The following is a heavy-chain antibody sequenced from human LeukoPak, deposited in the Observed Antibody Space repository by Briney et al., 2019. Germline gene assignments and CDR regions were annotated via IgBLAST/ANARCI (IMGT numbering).Heavy chain of an antibody. Sequence: PGGSLRLSCAASGFTFSSYAMSWVRQAPGKGLDWVSGISGGGGNTYYADSVKGRFTISRDNSKNTLYLQMNSLRAEDTAVYYCAKDQGYGSGSYFDYWGQGTLVTVSS. D-gene: IGHD3-10*01. CDR2: ISGGGGNT. J-gene: IGHJ4*02. CDR3: AKDQGYGSGSYFDY. V-gene: IGHV3-23*01. CDR1: GFTFSSYA.